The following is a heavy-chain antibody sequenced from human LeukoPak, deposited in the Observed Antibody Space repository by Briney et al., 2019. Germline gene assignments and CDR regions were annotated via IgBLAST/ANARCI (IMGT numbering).Heavy chain of an antibody. D-gene: IGHD1-26*01. CDR3: ARCSIVGATQYYFDY. CDR1: GGSISSYY. V-gene: IGHV4-59*08. J-gene: IGHJ4*02. Sequence: SETLSLTCTVSGGSISSYYWSWIRQPPGKGLEWIGYIYYSGSTNYNPSLKSRVTISVDTSKNQFSLKLSSVTAADTAVYYCARCSIVGATQYYFDYWGQGTLVTVSP. CDR2: IYYSGST.